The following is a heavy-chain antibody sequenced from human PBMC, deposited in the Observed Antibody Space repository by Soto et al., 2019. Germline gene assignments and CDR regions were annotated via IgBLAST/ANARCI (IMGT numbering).Heavy chain of an antibody. Sequence: QVQLVQSGAEVKKPGSSVKVSCKASGGTFSSYAISWVRQAPGQGLEWMGGIIPIFGTANYAQKFQGRVTITADESTSTADMELSSLRSEDTAVYYCARGYCSGGSCYSRYYYYYGIDVWGQGTTVTVSS. CDR3: ARGYCSGGSCYSRYYYYYGIDV. CDR1: GGTFSSYA. CDR2: IIPIFGTA. V-gene: IGHV1-69*01. J-gene: IGHJ6*02. D-gene: IGHD2-15*01.